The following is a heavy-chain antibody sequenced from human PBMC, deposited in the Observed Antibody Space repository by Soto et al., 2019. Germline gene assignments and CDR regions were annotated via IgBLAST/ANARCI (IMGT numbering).Heavy chain of an antibody. CDR1: RGSISSSNW. Sequence: QVQLQESGPGLVKPSGTLSLTCAVSRGSISSSNWWSWVRQPPGKGLEWIGEIYHSGSTNYNPSVKSRVTISVDESKNKCSLKLSSVTAADTAVYYCARVGAAAAGPFDYWGQGTLVTVSS. V-gene: IGHV4-4*02. CDR3: ARVGAAAAGPFDY. D-gene: IGHD6-13*01. CDR2: IYHSGST. J-gene: IGHJ4*02.